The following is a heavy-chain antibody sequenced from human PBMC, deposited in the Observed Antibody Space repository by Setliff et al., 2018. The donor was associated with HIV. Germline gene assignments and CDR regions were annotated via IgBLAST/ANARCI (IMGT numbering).Heavy chain of an antibody. J-gene: IGHJ5*02. CDR1: GGSISTYY. V-gene: IGHV4-59*01. Sequence: NPSETLSLTCTVSGGSISTYYWSWIRQAPGRGLEWIGYIYYTGRTNYNPSLKSRVTMSLDSSKKQFSLKLSSVTAADTAVYFCARDVGGFTAFAVPRGGFDPWGQGTLVTVS. CDR3: ARDVGGFTAFAVPRGGFDP. D-gene: IGHD3-3*01. CDR2: IYYTGRT.